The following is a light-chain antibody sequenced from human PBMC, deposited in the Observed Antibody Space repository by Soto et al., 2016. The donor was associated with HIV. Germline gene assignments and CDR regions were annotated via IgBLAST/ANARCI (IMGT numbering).Light chain of an antibody. CDR1: ESLLHSDGKTF. CDR2: EVS. V-gene: IGKV2D-29*01. CDR3: MQGIQSLWT. Sequence: DIVLTQTPLSLSVTPGQPASISCKSSESLLHSDGKTFLYWYLQKPGQPPQPPIYEVSNRFSGVPDRFSGGGSGTDFTLRISRVESEDVGVYYCMQGIQSLWTFGQGTKVEI. J-gene: IGKJ1*01.